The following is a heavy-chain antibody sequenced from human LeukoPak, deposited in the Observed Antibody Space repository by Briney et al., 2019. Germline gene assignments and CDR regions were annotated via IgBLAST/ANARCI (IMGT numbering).Heavy chain of an antibody. CDR1: GFALISHW. CDR2: VNRDGSET. J-gene: IGHJ6*02. CDR3: ARNNGMDV. Sequence: GGSLRLSCAASGFALISHWMTWVRQVPGRGPEWVANVNRDGSETYYLDSVKGRFTISKDNAKNSLYLQMNSLRAGDTALYHCARNNGMDVWGQGTTVIVSS. V-gene: IGHV3-7*03.